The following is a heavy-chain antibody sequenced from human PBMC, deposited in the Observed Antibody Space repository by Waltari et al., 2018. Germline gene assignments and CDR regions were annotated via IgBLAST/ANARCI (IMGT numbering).Heavy chain of an antibody. D-gene: IGHD1-20*01. V-gene: IGHV1-46*01. CDR2: INPSGGST. Sequence: QVQLVQSGAEVKKPGASVKVSCKASGYTFTSYYMHWVRRAPGQGLEWMGIINPSGGSTSYAQKFQGRVTMTRDTSTSTVYMELSSLRSEDTAVYYCATLITVSEGWFDPWGQGTLVTVSS. J-gene: IGHJ5*02. CDR3: ATLITVSEGWFDP. CDR1: GYTFTSYY.